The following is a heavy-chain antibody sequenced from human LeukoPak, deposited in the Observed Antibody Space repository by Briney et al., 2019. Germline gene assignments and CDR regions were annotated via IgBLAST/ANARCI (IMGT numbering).Heavy chain of an antibody. CDR3: AGVMSRTSCYQH. CDR1: GGSFSGYY. D-gene: IGHD2-2*01. V-gene: IGHV4-34*01. Sequence: SETLSLTCAVYGGSFSGYYWSWIRQPPGKGLEWIGEINHSGSTNYNPSLKSRVTISVDTSKNQFSLKLSSVTAADTAVYYCAGVMSRTSCYQHWGQGTLVTVSS. J-gene: IGHJ4*02. CDR2: INHSGST.